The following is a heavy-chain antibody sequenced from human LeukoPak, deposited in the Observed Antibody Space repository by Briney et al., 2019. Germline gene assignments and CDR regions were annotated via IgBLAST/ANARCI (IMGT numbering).Heavy chain of an antibody. J-gene: IGHJ5*02. V-gene: IGHV4-39*01. Sequence: PSETLSLTCSVSGASNRSSTHYWAWLRQAPGTGLEWVGSIFYSGDTYYNPSLRSRLTIAVDTSKNQFSLNLASVTASDTGTYFCSRRGTTSSIGWFDPWGQGSPVIVSS. CDR2: IFYSGDT. D-gene: IGHD3-16*01. CDR3: SRRGTTSSIGWFDP. CDR1: GASNRSSTHY.